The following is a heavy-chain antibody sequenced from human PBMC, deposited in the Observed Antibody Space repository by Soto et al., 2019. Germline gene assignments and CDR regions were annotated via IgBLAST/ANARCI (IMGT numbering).Heavy chain of an antibody. Sequence: QLQLQESGPGLVKPSETLSLTCTVSVGSISSSSYYWGWIRQPPGKGLEWIGSIYYSGSTYYNPYLQSRVTISVDTSKNQFSLKLSSVTAADTAVYYCARRRGSALWFGDYFDYWGQGTLVTVSS. CDR1: VGSISSSSYY. CDR2: IYYSGST. CDR3: ARRRGSALWFGDYFDY. J-gene: IGHJ4*02. D-gene: IGHD3-10*01. V-gene: IGHV4-39*01.